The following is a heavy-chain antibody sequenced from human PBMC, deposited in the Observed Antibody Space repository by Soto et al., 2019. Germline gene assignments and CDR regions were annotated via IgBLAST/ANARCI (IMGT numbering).Heavy chain of an antibody. Sequence: PGGSLRLSCAASEFTFSNYAMSWVRQAPGKGLEWVSAISYGGGTTYYADSLKGRFTISRDNSKNTLYLQMNSLRAEDTAVYYCAKNPGYYYDSTGYHFDYWGQGTLVTVSS. D-gene: IGHD3-22*01. CDR2: ISYGGGTT. V-gene: IGHV3-23*01. CDR1: EFTFSNYA. CDR3: AKNPGYYYDSTGYHFDY. J-gene: IGHJ4*02.